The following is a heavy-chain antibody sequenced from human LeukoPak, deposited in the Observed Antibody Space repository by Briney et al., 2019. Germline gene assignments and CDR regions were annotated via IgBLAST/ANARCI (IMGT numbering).Heavy chain of an antibody. V-gene: IGHV1-2*06. CDR2: INPNNGGT. Sequence: ASVKVSCKASGYTFTGYYIHWVRQAPGQGLEWMGRINPNNGGTNYAQKFQGRVTMTRDTSNSTAYMELSRLRSDDTAVYYCARDLSGWYGDFDYWGQGTLVTVSS. D-gene: IGHD6-19*01. CDR1: GYTFTGYY. J-gene: IGHJ4*02. CDR3: ARDLSGWYGDFDY.